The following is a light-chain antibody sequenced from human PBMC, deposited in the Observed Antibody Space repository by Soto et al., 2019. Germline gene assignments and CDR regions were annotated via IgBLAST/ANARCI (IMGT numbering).Light chain of an antibody. CDR1: SSNFGAGSD. Sequence: QPVLTQPPSVSGAPGQRVTISCTGSSSNFGAGSDVHWYQQLPRTAPKLLIYGNSNRPSGVPDRFSGSKSGTSASLAITGLQAEDEADYYCQSYDRSLSGYVFCTGTKLTVL. J-gene: IGLJ1*01. CDR3: QSYDRSLSGYV. CDR2: GNS. V-gene: IGLV1-40*01.